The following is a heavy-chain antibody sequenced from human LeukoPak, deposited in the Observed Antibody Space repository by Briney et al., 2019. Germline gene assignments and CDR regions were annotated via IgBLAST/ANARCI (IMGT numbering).Heavy chain of an antibody. CDR1: GFTFGDYV. D-gene: IGHD3-16*01. CDR2: IRSKAYGGTT. Sequence: GGSLRLSCTASGFTFGDYVMSWVRQAPGKGLEWVGFIRSKAYGGTTEYAASVKGRFTISRDDSKSIAYLQMNSLKTEDTAVYCCTREEYYYYMDVWGKGTTVTVSS. V-gene: IGHV3-49*04. CDR3: TREEYYYYMDV. J-gene: IGHJ6*03.